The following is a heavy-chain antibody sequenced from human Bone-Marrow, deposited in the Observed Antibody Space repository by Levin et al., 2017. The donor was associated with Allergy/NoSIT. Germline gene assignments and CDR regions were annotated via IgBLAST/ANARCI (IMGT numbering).Heavy chain of an antibody. CDR2: ISYDGSSK. V-gene: IGHV3-30*18. J-gene: IGHJ4*02. CDR1: GFTFSSDG. D-gene: IGHD6-13*01. CDR3: AKDRGSSWSFDY. Sequence: GGSLRLSCAASGFTFSSDGMHWVRQAPGKGLEWVAFISYDGSSKNYLDSVKGRFTISRDNSKNTLYLQMNSLRTEDTAVYYCAKDRGSSWSFDYWGQGALVTVSS.